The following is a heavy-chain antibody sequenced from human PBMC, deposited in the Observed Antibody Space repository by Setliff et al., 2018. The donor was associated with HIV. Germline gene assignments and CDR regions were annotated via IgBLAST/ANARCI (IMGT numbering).Heavy chain of an antibody. D-gene: IGHD6-19*01. V-gene: IGHV3-11*06. J-gene: IGHJ4*02. CDR2: ISSSSRHI. Sequence: PGGSLRLSCAASGFSFSDYYMSWIRQAPGKGLEWISYISSSSRHINYADSVKGRFTISRDNAKNSLYLQMTGLGAEDTAVYYCARAVHSGWYYFDYWGQGTLVTVSS. CDR1: GFSFSDYY. CDR3: ARAVHSGWYYFDY.